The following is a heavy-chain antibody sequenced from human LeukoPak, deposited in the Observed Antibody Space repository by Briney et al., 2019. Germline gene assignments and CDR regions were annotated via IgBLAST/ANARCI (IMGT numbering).Heavy chain of an antibody. CDR1: GDSVSTNSVA. V-gene: IGHV6-1*01. Sequence: SQTLSLTCAISGDSVSTNSVAWNWIRQPPSRGLEWLGSTYYRSKWYNDYALSVEGRITINPDTSKNHFSLQLNSVTPEDTAVYYCAREGGSSSGWYWDYYFDYWGQGTLVSVSS. D-gene: IGHD6-19*01. J-gene: IGHJ4*02. CDR2: TYYRSKWYN. CDR3: AREGGSSSGWYWDYYFDY.